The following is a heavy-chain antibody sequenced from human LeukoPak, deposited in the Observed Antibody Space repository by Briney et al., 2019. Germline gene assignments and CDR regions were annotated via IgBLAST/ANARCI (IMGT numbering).Heavy chain of an antibody. CDR3: ARVTTNGYFEY. Sequence: GGALRISRAAPGFTFSSYWMSLVRPAPGKGLEWVASIKFDESEKHYMDSVKGRFTISRDTAKNSLYLQMNSLRVEDTAVYFCARVTTNGYFEYWGQGSLVTVSP. CDR2: IKFDESEK. D-gene: IGHD1-1*01. CDR1: GFTFSSYW. J-gene: IGHJ4*02. V-gene: IGHV3-7*04.